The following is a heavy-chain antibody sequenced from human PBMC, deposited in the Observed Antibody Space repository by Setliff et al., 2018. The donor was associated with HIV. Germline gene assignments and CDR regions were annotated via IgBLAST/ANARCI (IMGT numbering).Heavy chain of an antibody. V-gene: IGHV4-34*01. D-gene: IGHD2-2*01. Sequence: SETLSLTCADYGGSFSGYYWSWIRQPPGKGLEWIGEIIHTGSTNYNPSLKSRVTISVDTSKNQFSLRLSSVTAADTAVYYCARGRSCSSSSCYLVYYYYYGMDVWGHGSTVTVPS. CDR1: GGSFSGYY. CDR3: ARGRSCSSSSCYLVYYYYYGMDV. CDR2: IIHTGST. J-gene: IGHJ6*02.